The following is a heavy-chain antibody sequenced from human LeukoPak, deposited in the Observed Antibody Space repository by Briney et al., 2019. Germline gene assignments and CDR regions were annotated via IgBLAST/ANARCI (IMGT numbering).Heavy chain of an antibody. Sequence: GGSLRLSCVASGFTFSSYAMSWVRQAPGKGLEWVSGISGSGGSTYYADSVTGRFTISRDNSKNTLFLQMNSLRAEGTAVYYCAKETYSSGWYPYFDYWGQGTLVTVSS. J-gene: IGHJ4*02. CDR1: GFTFSSYA. V-gene: IGHV3-23*01. CDR3: AKETYSSGWYPYFDY. CDR2: ISGSGGST. D-gene: IGHD6-19*01.